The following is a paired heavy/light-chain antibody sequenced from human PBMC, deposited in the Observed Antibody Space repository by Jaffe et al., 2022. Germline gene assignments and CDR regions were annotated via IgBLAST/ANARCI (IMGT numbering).Heavy chain of an antibody. V-gene: IGHV1-69*02. Sequence: QVQLVQSGAEVKKPGSSVKVSCKASGGTFSSYTISWVRQAPGQGLEWMGRIIPILGIANYAQKFQGRVTITADKSTSTAYMELSSLRSEDTAVYYCARAVKNSSSWYDYYYYMDVWGKGTTVTVSS. CDR1: GGTFSSYT. J-gene: IGHJ6*03. CDR2: IIPILGIA. D-gene: IGHD6-13*01. CDR3: ARAVKNSSSWYDYYYYMDV.
Light chain of an antibody. CDR2: AAS. J-gene: IGKJ1*01. V-gene: IGKV1-8*01. CDR1: QGISSY. CDR3: QQYYSYPT. Sequence: AIRMTQSPSSLSASTGDRVTITCRASQGISSYLAWYQQKPGKAPKLLIYAASTLQSGVPSRFSGSGSGTDFTLTISCLQSEDFATYYCQQYYSYPTFGQGTKVEIK.